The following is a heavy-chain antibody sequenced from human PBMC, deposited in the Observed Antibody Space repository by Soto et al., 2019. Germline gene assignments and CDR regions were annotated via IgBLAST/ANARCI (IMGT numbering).Heavy chain of an antibody. CDR2: ISPYNGNT. D-gene: IGHD4-17*01. CDR1: GYTFTSHG. Sequence: QVQLVQSGAEVKEPGASVKVSCKTSGYTFTSHGVYWVRQAPGQGLEWVGWISPYNGNTNYEQRLQGRVTLTTDTSTSTAYMELRSLRPDDTAVYYCGREDGDYDWYFDLWGRGTPVTVSS. CDR3: GREDGDYDWYFDL. J-gene: IGHJ2*01. V-gene: IGHV1-18*01.